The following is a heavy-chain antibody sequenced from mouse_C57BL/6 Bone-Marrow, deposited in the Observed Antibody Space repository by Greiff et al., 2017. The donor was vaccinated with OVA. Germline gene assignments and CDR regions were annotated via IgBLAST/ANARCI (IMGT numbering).Heavy chain of an antibody. CDR3: ARFPPFTPDAMDY. CDR1: GYTFTSYW. J-gene: IGHJ4*01. D-gene: IGHD1-1*01. CDR2: IDPSDSYT. Sequence: VQLQQPGAELVMPGASVKLSCKASGYTFTSYWMHWVKQRPGQGLEWIGEIDPSDSYTNYNQKFKGKSTLTVDKSSSTAYMQLSSLTSEDSAVYYCARFPPFTPDAMDYWGQGTSVTVAS. V-gene: IGHV1-69*01.